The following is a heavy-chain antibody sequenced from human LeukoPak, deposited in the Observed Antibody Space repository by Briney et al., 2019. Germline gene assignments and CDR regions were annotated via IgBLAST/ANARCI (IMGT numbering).Heavy chain of an antibody. CDR1: GGSISSSSYY. J-gene: IGHJ5*02. Sequence: PSETLSLTCTVSGGSISSSSYYWGWIRQPPGKGLEWIGSIYYSGSTYYNPSLKSRVTISVDTSKNQFSLKLSSVTAADTAVYYCAGLSPINWFDPWGQGTLVTVSS. CDR3: AGLSPINWFDP. V-gene: IGHV4-39*01. CDR2: IYYSGST.